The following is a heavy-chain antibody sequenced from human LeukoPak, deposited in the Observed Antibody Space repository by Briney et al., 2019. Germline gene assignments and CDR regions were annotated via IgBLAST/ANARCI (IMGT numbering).Heavy chain of an antibody. Sequence: GASVKVSCKASGYTFTSYYMHWVRQAPGQGLEWMGIINPSGGSTSYAQKFQGRVTMTRDMSTSTVYMELSSLRSEDTAVYYCARTPAWGAAAGPRLNWFDPWGQGTLVTVSS. D-gene: IGHD6-13*01. J-gene: IGHJ5*02. V-gene: IGHV1-46*01. CDR3: ARTPAWGAAAGPRLNWFDP. CDR2: INPSGGST. CDR1: GYTFTSYY.